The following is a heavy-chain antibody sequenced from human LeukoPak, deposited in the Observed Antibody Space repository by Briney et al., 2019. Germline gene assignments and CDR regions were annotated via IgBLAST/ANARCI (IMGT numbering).Heavy chain of an antibody. CDR3: ANLDDSHYYDSSGYRERGIDY. CDR1: GFTFSSYG. Sequence: GGSPSLSWAAAGFTFSSYGRPWVRQAPGKEVERVAFIGYDGNNKYYADSVKGRFTISRDNSKNTLYMQMNSLRAEDTAVYYCANLDDSHYYDSSGYRERGIDYWGQGTLVTVSS. CDR2: IGYDGNNK. J-gene: IGHJ4*02. V-gene: IGHV3-30*02. D-gene: IGHD3-22*01.